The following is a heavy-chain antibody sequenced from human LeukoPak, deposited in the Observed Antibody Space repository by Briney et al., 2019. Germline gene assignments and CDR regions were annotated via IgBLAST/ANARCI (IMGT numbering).Heavy chain of an antibody. CDR2: IIPIFGTA. J-gene: IGHJ3*02. Sequence: ASVKVSCKASGGTFSSYAISWERQAPGQGLEWMGGIIPIFGTANYAQKFQGRVTITTDESTSTAYMELSSLRSEDTAVYYCARGQYCSSTSCYGVEGAFDIWGQGTMVTVSS. CDR1: GGTFSSYA. V-gene: IGHV1-69*05. D-gene: IGHD2-2*01. CDR3: ARGQYCSSTSCYGVEGAFDI.